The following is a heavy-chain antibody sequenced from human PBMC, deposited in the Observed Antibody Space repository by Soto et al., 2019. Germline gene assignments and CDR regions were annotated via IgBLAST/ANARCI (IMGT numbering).Heavy chain of an antibody. CDR3: AKDVLYGSGSYGTYFDY. CDR1: GFTFSSYG. CDR2: ISYDGSNK. J-gene: IGHJ4*02. V-gene: IGHV3-30*18. D-gene: IGHD3-10*01. Sequence: QVQLVESGGGVVQPGRSLRLSCAASGFTFSSYGMHWVRQAPGKGLEWVAVISYDGSNKYYADSVKGRFTISRDNSKNTLYLQMNSLRAEDTAVYYCAKDVLYGSGSYGTYFDYWGQGTLVTVSS.